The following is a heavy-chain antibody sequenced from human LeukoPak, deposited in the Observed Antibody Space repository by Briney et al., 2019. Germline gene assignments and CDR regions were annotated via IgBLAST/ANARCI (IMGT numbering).Heavy chain of an antibody. CDR1: GFTFSSYA. Sequence: GGSLRLSCAASGFTFSSYAMRWVRQAPGKGLEWVSALSGSGGSTYYADSVKGRFTISRDNSKNTLYLQMNSLRAEDTAVYYCAKDLGYSSSWSGYYFDYWGQGTLVTVSS. CDR2: LSGSGGST. J-gene: IGHJ4*02. D-gene: IGHD6-13*01. CDR3: AKDLGYSSSWSGYYFDY. V-gene: IGHV3-23*01.